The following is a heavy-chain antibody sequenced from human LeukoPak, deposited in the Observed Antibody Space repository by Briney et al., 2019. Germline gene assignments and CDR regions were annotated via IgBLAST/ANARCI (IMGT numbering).Heavy chain of an antibody. J-gene: IGHJ6*02. V-gene: IGHV1-18*01. CDR1: GYTFTCYG. CDR2: ISAYNGNT. Sequence: GASVKVSCKASGYTFTCYGISWVRQAPGQGLEWMGWISAYNGNTNYAQKLQGRVTMTTDTSTSTAYMELRSLRSDDTAVYYCARDSERPLQQPYGPRTQEYGMDVWGQGTTVTVS. CDR3: ARDSERPLQQPYGPRTQEYGMDV. D-gene: IGHD6-13*01.